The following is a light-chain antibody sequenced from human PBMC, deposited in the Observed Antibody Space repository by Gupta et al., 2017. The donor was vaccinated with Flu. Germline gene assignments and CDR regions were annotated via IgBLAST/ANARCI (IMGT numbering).Light chain of an antibody. CDR1: SSNIGTNY. CDR3: AAWDDSLSGSWV. Sequence: VTISCSGSSSNIGTNYLYWYQQFPGTAPKLLIYRNNQRPSGVPDRFSGSKSGTSASLAISGLRSEDEADYYCAAWDDSLSGSWVFGGGTKLTVL. V-gene: IGLV1-47*01. CDR2: RNN. J-gene: IGLJ3*02.